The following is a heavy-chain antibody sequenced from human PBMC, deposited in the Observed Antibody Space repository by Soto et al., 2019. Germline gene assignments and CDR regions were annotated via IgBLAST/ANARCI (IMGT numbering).Heavy chain of an antibody. V-gene: IGHV4-34*01. J-gene: IGHJ5*02. CDR1: GGSFSGYY. D-gene: IGHD5-12*01. CDR2: INHSGST. Sequence: QVQLQQWGAGLLKPSETLSLTCAVYGGSFSGYYWSWIRQPPGKGLEWIGEINHSGSTNYNPSLKSRVTRAVDTSKNQFSLKLSSVTAADTAVYYCARETSRDDYWFDPWGQGTLVTVSS. CDR3: ARETSRDDYWFDP.